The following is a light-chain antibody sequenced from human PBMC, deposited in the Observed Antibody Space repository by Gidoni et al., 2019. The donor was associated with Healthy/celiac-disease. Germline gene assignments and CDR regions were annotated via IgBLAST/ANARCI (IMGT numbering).Light chain of an antibody. CDR3: QKHNSATPLT. CDR2: SAS. Sequence: DIQLTQSPPSLSASVGDRVTITCRARQGISNYLAWYQQKPGQVPNLLIYSASTLQSGGPSRLIGSGAGTDFTITISSLQHEDVATYYWQKHNSATPLTFGGGTKVEIK. CDR1: QGISNY. V-gene: IGKV1-27*01. J-gene: IGKJ4*01.